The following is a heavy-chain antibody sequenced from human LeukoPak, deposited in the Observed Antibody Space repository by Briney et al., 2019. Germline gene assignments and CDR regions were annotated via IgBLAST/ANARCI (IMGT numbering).Heavy chain of an antibody. J-gene: IGHJ4*02. CDR2: ISYDGSNK. D-gene: IGHD4-17*01. CDR1: GFTFSSYA. CDR3: ARDPDAYGDYFDY. Sequence: GGSLRLSCAASGFTFSSYAMHWVRQAPGKGLEWVAVISYDGSNKYYADSVKGRFTISRDNSKNTLYLQMNSLRAEDTAVYYCARDPDAYGDYFDYWGQGTLVTVPS. V-gene: IGHV3-30-3*01.